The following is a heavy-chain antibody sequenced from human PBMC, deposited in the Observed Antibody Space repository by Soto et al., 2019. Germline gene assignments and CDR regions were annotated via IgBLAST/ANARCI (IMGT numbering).Heavy chain of an antibody. CDR2: ISYDGSNK. J-gene: IGHJ4*02. CDR3: ARDFYGGYTYGPGDY. D-gene: IGHD5-18*01. V-gene: IGHV3-30*03. CDR1: GFIFSSYG. Sequence: GGSLRLSCAASGFIFSSYGINWVRQAPGKGLEWVAVISYDGSNKYYAESVKGRFTISRDNAKRSLYLQMNSLRAEDTAVYYCARDFYGGYTYGPGDYWGQGALVTVSS.